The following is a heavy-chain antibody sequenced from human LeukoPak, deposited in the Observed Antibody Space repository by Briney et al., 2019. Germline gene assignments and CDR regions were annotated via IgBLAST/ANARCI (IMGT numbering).Heavy chain of an antibody. Sequence: SQTLSLTCNVSGGSISRGDNYWSWIRQHPGKGLECIGYIYYTGRTYYNPSLKSRVTISIDTSRSQFSLRLSSVTAADTAVYYCARDRSGSSSLNAFDIWGQGTMVTVSS. J-gene: IGHJ3*02. CDR1: GGSISRGDNY. V-gene: IGHV4-31*03. D-gene: IGHD3-10*01. CDR2: IYYTGRT. CDR3: ARDRSGSSSLNAFDI.